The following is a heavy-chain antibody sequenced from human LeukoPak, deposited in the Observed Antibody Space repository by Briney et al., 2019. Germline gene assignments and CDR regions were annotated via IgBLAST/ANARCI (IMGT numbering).Heavy chain of an antibody. V-gene: IGHV4-38-2*02. CDR1: VYSISSGYY. CDR2: IYHSGRT. J-gene: IGHJ4*02. D-gene: IGHD1-26*01. Sequence: SGTLSLTCTVSVYSISSGYYWGWIRPPPGKGLEWIGSIYHSGRTDYNPSLQSGVTISVERSKNQFSLKLSSVTAADTSLYYCARQSGSYPQNPFDYWLQRTLVTVSS. CDR3: ARQSGSYPQNPFDY.